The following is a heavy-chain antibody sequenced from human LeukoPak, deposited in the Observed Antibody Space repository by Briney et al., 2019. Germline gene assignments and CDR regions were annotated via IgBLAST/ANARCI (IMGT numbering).Heavy chain of an antibody. V-gene: IGHV3-23*01. CDR2: ISGSGGST. D-gene: IGHD3-22*01. J-gene: IGHJ4*02. Sequence: GGSLRLSCAASGFTFNSYAMSWVRQAPGKGLEWVSVISGSGGSTYYADSVKGRFTISRDNSKNTLYLQMSSLRAEDTAVYYCAKLNSYLYYYDSSGPYYFDYWGQGTLVTVSS. CDR3: AKLNSYLYYYDSSGPYYFDY. CDR1: GFTFNSYA.